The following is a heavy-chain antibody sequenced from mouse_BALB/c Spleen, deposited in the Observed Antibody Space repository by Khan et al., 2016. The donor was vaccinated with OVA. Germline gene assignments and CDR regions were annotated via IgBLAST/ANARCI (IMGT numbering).Heavy chain of an antibody. CDR1: GFTFSSFG. CDR2: ISSDSITL. V-gene: IGHV5-17*02. J-gene: IGHJ3*01. Sequence: EVHLVESGGGLVQPGGSRKLSCAASGFTFSSFGMHWVRQAPEKGLEWVAYISSDSITLYYADTVKGRFTISRDNPRNTLFLQMTSLRSEDTARYYCARANWAWFAYWGQGTLVTVSA. D-gene: IGHD4-1*01. CDR3: ARANWAWFAY.